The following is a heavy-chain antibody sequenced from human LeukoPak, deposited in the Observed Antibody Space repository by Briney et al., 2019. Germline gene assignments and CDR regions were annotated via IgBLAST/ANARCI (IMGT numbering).Heavy chain of an antibody. CDR1: GFTLSNYA. J-gene: IGHJ4*02. V-gene: IGHV3-23*01. D-gene: IGHD6-25*01. CDR2: ISGSGAST. Sequence: GGSLRLSCAASGFTLSNYAMSWVRQAPGKGLEWVSLISGSGASTYYPDSVKGRFTISRDNSKNTLSLQMNSLRAEDTAVYYCAPDLRGSASSLDDWGQGTLVTVSS. CDR3: APDLRGSASSLDD.